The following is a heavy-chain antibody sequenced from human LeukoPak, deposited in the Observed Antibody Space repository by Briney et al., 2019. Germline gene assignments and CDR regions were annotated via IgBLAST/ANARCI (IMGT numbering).Heavy chain of an antibody. J-gene: IGHJ4*02. V-gene: IGHV3-21*01. D-gene: IGHD2-21*02. CDR1: GVTFSGYS. CDR2: ITATSLHI. Sequence: GGSLRLSCAASGVTFSGYSMNWVRQAPGKGLEWVSAITATSLHIYYADSVKGRFTISRDNAKNSLYLQMNSLKAEDTAVYYCARDVVTEVVTLTTTDSWGQGTLVTVSS. CDR3: ARDVVTEVVTLTTTDS.